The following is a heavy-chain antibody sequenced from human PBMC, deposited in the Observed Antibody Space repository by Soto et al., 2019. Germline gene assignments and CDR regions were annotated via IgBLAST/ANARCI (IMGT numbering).Heavy chain of an antibody. J-gene: IGHJ6*03. CDR3: ARFRGYYYYYMDV. Sequence: GGSLRLSCAASGFTVSSNYMSWVRQAPGKGLEWVSVIYSGGSTYYADSVKGRFTISRDNSKNTLYLQMNSLRAEDTAVYYCARFRGYYYYYMDVWGKGTTVTVSS. V-gene: IGHV3-66*01. CDR1: GFTVSSNY. CDR2: IYSGGST.